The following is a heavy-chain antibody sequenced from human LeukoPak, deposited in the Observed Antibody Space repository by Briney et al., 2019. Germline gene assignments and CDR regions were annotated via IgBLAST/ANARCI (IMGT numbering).Heavy chain of an antibody. V-gene: IGHV3-48*01. D-gene: IGHD3-3*01. CDR1: GFTFSSYW. J-gene: IGHJ4*02. CDR3: ARTPYDFWSASYSYYFDY. CDR2: ISSSTTTI. Sequence: PGGSLRLSCAASGFTFSSYWMSWVRQAPGKGLEWVSYISSSTTTIYYADSVKGRFTISRDNAKNSLYLQMNSLRAEDTAVFYCARTPYDFWSASYSYYFDYWGQGTLVTVSS.